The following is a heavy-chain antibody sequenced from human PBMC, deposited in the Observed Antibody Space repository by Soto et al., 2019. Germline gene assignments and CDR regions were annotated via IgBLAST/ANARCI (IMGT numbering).Heavy chain of an antibody. V-gene: IGHV3-30*18. Sequence: GGSLRLSCAASGFTFSDCSMHWVRQAPGKGLEWVASTSYNGNNKYYGDSVKGRFTISRDNSKNTLYLQMNSLRAEDTAVYYCAKDRIPYYYGSGTSGGMDVWGQGTTVTVSS. D-gene: IGHD3-10*01. CDR3: AKDRIPYYYGSGTSGGMDV. J-gene: IGHJ6*02. CDR2: TSYNGNNK. CDR1: GFTFSDCS.